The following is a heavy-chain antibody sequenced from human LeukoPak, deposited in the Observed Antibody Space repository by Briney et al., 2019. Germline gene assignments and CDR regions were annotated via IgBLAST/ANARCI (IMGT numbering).Heavy chain of an antibody. CDR3: ARDMRYSGSYYGY. J-gene: IGHJ4*02. Sequence: ASVKVSCKASGGTFSSHAISWVRQAPGQGLEWMGGIIPIFGTANYAQKFQGRVTMTTDTSTSTAYMELRSLRSDDTAVYYCARDMRYSGSYYGYWGQGTLVTVSS. V-gene: IGHV1-69*05. D-gene: IGHD1-26*01. CDR2: IIPIFGTA. CDR1: GGTFSSHA.